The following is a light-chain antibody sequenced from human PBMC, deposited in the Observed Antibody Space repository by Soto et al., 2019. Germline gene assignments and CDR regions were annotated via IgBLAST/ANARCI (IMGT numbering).Light chain of an antibody. J-gene: IGLJ1*01. CDR1: SSNIGSNT. Sequence: QSVLTQPPSASGTPGQSVTISCSGSSSNIGSNTVNWYQQLPGTAPKLLIYSNNQRPSGVPDRFSGSKSGTSASLAISGLQSEDEADYYCAAWDDSLSGYVFGPGTKVTVL. CDR2: SNN. CDR3: AAWDDSLSGYV. V-gene: IGLV1-44*01.